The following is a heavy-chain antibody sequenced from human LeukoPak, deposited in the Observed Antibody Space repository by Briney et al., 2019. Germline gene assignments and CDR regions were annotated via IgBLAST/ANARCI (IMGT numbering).Heavy chain of an antibody. Sequence: SETLSLTCAVYGGSFSGYYWSWIRQPPGKGLEWIGEINHSGSTNYNPSLKSRVTITVDTSKNQFSLKLSSVTAADTAVYYCARAILYYDFWSGYPKSRHYFDYWGQGTLVTVSS. J-gene: IGHJ4*02. CDR3: ARAILYYDFWSGYPKSRHYFDY. V-gene: IGHV4-34*01. CDR1: GGSFSGYY. D-gene: IGHD3-3*01. CDR2: INHSGST.